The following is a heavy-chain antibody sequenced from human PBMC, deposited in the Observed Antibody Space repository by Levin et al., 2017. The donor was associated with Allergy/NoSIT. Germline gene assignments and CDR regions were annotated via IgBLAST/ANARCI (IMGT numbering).Heavy chain of an antibody. Sequence: PGGSLRLSCAASGFTFSSYALSWVRQAPGKGLEWVSGIVDSGASTYYADSVKGRFTISRDNSKNTLYLQMNSLRAEDTAIYYCTKDDLFARGATYRYSGFDSWGQGTLVTVSS. CDR3: TKDDLFARGATYRYSGFDS. J-gene: IGHJ4*02. CDR1: GFTFSSYA. CDR2: IVDSGAST. D-gene: IGHD3-10*01. V-gene: IGHV3-23*01.